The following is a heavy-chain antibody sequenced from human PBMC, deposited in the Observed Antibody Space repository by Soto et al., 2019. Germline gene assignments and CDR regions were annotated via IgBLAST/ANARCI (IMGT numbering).Heavy chain of an antibody. CDR3: VKNSGWFNT. CDR2: IDGSGAIT. D-gene: IGHD3-10*01. Sequence: QLLQSGGGLVQPGGSLTLSCAASGFTFGTTDMSWVRQAPGEGLEWVSTIDGSGAITYYAASVKGRFTISRDNSRNTVYLKMNSLRCDDTALYYCVKNSGWFNTWGQGALVTVSS. J-gene: IGHJ5*02. V-gene: IGHV3-23*01. CDR1: GFTFGTTD.